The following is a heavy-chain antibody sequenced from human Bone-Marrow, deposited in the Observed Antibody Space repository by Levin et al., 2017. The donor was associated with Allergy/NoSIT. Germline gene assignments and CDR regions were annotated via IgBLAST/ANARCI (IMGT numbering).Heavy chain of an antibody. Sequence: GESLKISCKVSGYTLSELSMHWVRQAPGKGLEWMGGFDPADGKKMDAQKFQGRVTLTQDTSTDTAFMDLNSLRSEDTAMYYCATDYYGSGSYYTLGYWGQGTLVTVSS. CDR1: GYTLSELS. CDR3: ATDYYGSGSYYTLGY. D-gene: IGHD3-10*01. J-gene: IGHJ4*02. V-gene: IGHV1-24*01. CDR2: FDPADGKK.